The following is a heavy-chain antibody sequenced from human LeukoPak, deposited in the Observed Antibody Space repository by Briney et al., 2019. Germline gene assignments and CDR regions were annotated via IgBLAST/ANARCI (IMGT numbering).Heavy chain of an antibody. CDR3: ASYDSSGIDY. CDR1: GYTFRDYS. D-gene: IGHD3-22*01. V-gene: IGHV3-21*01. Sequence: PGGSLRLSCAASGYTFRDYSVNWVRQVPGKGLEWVSSISSTSTYIYYAASVKGRFTISRDNAKNSLYLQMNSLRAEDTAVYYCASYDSSGIDYWGQGTLVTVSS. CDR2: ISSTSTYI. J-gene: IGHJ4*02.